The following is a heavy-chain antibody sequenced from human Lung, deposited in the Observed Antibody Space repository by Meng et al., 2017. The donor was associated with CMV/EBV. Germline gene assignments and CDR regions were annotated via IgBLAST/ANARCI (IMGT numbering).Heavy chain of an antibody. J-gene: IGHJ5*02. D-gene: IGHD2-2*01. CDR2: IQYSGSY. CDR1: AASISRGYHY. CDR3: ARTDVPAAGTPNWLDP. V-gene: IGHV4-30-4*08. Sequence: TXSLXCTVAAASISRGYHYCSWIRHPPGKGLEWLGFIQYSGSYHYNPSIKSRVIISRDTSKNQFSLKVRPVTAADTAVYYVARTDVPAAGTPNWLDPWGLGTLVTVSS.